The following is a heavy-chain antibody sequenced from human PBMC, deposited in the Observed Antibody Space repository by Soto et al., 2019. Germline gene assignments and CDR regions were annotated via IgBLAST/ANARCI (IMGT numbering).Heavy chain of an antibody. CDR3: ASSPRGYCSSTSCRELGNYYGMDV. CDR2: IDPSDSYT. D-gene: IGHD2-2*01. CDR1: GYPFTSYW. Sequence: GESLKISCQVSGYPFTSYWISWVRQMPGKGLEWMGRIDPSDSYTNYSPSFQGHVTISADKSISTAYLQWSSLKASDTAMYYCASSPRGYCSSTSCRELGNYYGMDVWGQGTTVTVSS. J-gene: IGHJ6*02. V-gene: IGHV5-10-1*01.